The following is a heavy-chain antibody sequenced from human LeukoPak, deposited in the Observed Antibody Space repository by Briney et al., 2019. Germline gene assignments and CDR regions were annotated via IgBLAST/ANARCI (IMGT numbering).Heavy chain of an antibody. CDR1: GDSITGTNW. CDR3: ATPRYYDLDAFDI. Sequence: SSGTLSLTCVVSGDSITGTNWWSWVRQAPGKGLEWIGEIYTGSTRYNPSLMRRLTISVDKSRNQFSLKLSSVTAADTAVYYCATPRYYDLDAFDIWGQGTMVTVSS. J-gene: IGHJ3*02. V-gene: IGHV4-4*02. D-gene: IGHD3-22*01. CDR2: IYTGST.